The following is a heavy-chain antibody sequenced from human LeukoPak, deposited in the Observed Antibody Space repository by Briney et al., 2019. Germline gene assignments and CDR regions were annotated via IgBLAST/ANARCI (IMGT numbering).Heavy chain of an antibody. CDR2: INPNNGDT. Sequence: ASVKVSCKASGYTFTGYYMHWMRQAPGQGLEWMGWINPNNGDTNCAQKFRGTVTMTRDTSISTLYMELSSLRSDDTAVYYCARSHGGNSFDYWGQGTLVTVSS. CDR1: GYTFTGYY. J-gene: IGHJ4*02. CDR3: ARSHGGNSFDY. V-gene: IGHV1-2*02. D-gene: IGHD4-23*01.